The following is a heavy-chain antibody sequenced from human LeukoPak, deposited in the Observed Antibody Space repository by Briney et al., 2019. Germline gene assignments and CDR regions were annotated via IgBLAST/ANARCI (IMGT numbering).Heavy chain of an antibody. V-gene: IGHV1-69*04. CDR3: ARESRVVVVAAARLERRWFDP. J-gene: IGHJ5*02. D-gene: IGHD2-15*01. CDR2: IIPILGIA. Sequence: SVKVSCKASGYTFTSYDISWVRQAPGQGLEWMGRIIPILGIANYAQKFQGRVTITADKSTSTAYMELSSLRSEDTAVYYCARESRVVVVAAARLERRWFDPWGQGTLVTVSS. CDR1: GYTFTSYD.